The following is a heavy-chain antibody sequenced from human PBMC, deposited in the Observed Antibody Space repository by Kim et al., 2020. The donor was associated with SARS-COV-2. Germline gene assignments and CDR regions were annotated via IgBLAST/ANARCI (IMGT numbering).Heavy chain of an antibody. V-gene: IGHV5-51*01. Sequence: GESLKISCEGSGYSFTNYWIGWVRQMPGKGLEWMGIIWPGDSDTRYSPSLQGQVTISVDKSISTAYLQWSSLKASDTAMYFCARRGVTGTIHFFDYWGQGTLVTVSS. J-gene: IGHJ4*02. CDR1: GYSFTNYW. CDR2: IWPGDSDT. CDR3: ARRGVTGTIHFFDY. D-gene: IGHD1-20*01.